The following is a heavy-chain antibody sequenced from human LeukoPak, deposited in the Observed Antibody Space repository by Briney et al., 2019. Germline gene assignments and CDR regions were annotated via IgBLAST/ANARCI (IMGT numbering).Heavy chain of an antibody. V-gene: IGHV5-51*01. D-gene: IGHD5-12*01. CDR1: GNSFSTNW. CDR2: IYPGDSDT. J-gene: IGHJ4*02. CDR3: ARRTSGYDFDY. Sequence: GESLKISCRASGNSFSTNWIGWVRQMPGKGLEWMGVIYPGDSDTRYSPSFQGQVTMSADKSISTAYLQWSSLKASDSAMYYCARRTSGYDFDYWGQGTLVTVSS.